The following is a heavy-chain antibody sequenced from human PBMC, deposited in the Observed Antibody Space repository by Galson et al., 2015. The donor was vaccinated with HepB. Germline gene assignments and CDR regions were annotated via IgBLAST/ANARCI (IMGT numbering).Heavy chain of an antibody. D-gene: IGHD6-19*01. J-gene: IGHJ6*02. CDR1: GFTFNNYA. Sequence: SLRLSCAASGFTFNNYAMSWVRHAPGKGLEWVSVIYSGGSTYYADSVKGRFTISRDNSKNTLYLQMNSLRAEDTAVYYCARAILSLRIAVAGPVYGMDVWGQGTTVTVSS. V-gene: IGHV3-66*01. CDR2: IYSGGST. CDR3: ARAILSLRIAVAGPVYGMDV.